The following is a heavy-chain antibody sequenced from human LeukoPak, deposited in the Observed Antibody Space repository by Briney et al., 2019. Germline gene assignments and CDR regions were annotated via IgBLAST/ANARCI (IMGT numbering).Heavy chain of an antibody. CDR1: GYTFTGYF. V-gene: IGHV1-2*02. CDR3: ASSTYYYYYMDV. Sequence: GSVKVSCKASGYTFTGYFMHWVRQAPGQGLDRMGWINPNTGGTKYAQKFQGRVTMTRDTSIGTAYMELSRLRSDDTAVYYCASSTYYYYYMDVWGKGTTVTVSS. J-gene: IGHJ6*03. CDR2: INPNTGGT.